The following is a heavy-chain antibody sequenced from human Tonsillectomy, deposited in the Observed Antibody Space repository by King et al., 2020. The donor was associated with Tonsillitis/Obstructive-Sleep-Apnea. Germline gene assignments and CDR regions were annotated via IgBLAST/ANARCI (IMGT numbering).Heavy chain of an antibody. J-gene: IGHJ4*02. V-gene: IGHV4-39*01. CDR1: GGSISSSNHY. CDR3: ARWRSSGYGDFDS. D-gene: IGHD5-12*01. Sequence: QLQESGPGLAKPSESLSLTCFVSGGSISSSNHYWGWIRQPPGKGLEWSGSIYYTVGADYTPSLKSRVTISVDTSKDQFSLRLSSVTAADTAVYFCARWRSSGYGDFDSWGQGALVTVSP. CDR2: IYYTVGA.